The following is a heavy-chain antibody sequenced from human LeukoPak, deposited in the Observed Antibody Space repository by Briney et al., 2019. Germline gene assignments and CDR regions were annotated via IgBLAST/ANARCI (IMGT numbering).Heavy chain of an antibody. CDR1: GFALNTYS. D-gene: IGHD4-11*01. Sequence: GGSPRLSCAASGFALNTYSMNWVRQAPGKGLQWVSSITTSSTTKYYADSVKGRFTISRDNAKNSLYLQMDSLRDEDTAVYYCVRDAAYSAFNMWGQGTMVTVSS. CDR3: VRDAAYSAFNM. J-gene: IGHJ3*02. V-gene: IGHV3-48*02. CDR2: ITTSSTTK.